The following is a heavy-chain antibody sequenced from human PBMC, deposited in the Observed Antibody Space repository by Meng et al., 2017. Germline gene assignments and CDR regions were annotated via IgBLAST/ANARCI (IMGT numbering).Heavy chain of an antibody. J-gene: IGHJ6*02. Sequence: KISCAASGFTFSSFAMSWVRQAPGKGLEWMGGIIPIFGTANYAQKFQGRVTITTDESTSTAYMELSSLRSEDTAVYYCARGGGLDQRYYYYGMDVWGQGTMVTVSS. V-gene: IGHV1-69*05. CDR1: GFTFSSFA. CDR3: ARGGGLDQRYYYYGMDV. D-gene: IGHD3-10*01. CDR2: IIPIFGTA.